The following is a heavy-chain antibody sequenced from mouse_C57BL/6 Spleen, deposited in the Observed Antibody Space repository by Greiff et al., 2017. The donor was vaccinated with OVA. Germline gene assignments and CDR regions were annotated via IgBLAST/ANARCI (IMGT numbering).Heavy chain of an antibody. Sequence: DVKLVESGGGLVQPGGSMKLSCAASGFTFSDAWMDWVRQSPEKGLEWVAEIRNKANNHATYYAESVKGRFTISRDDSKSSVYLQMNSLRAEDTGIYYCTFITTVVATKSWFAYWGQGTLVTVSA. J-gene: IGHJ3*01. CDR2: IRNKANNHAT. CDR1: GFTFSDAW. CDR3: TFITTVVATKSWFAY. V-gene: IGHV6-6*01. D-gene: IGHD1-1*01.